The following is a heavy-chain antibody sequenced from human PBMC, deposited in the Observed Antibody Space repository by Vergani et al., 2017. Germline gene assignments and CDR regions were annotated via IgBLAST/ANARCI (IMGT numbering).Heavy chain of an antibody. CDR2: IYYRRST. D-gene: IGHD5-18*01. J-gene: IGHJ5*02. Sequence: QVQLQESGPGPVKPSETLSLTCTVSGGSISSYYWSWIRQPPGKGLEWIGYIYYRRSTNYNPSLKSRVTISVDTSKNQFPLKLSSVTAADTAVDYCARDHAYSYGSDPGNWFDPGGQGTLVTVSS. CDR3: ARDHAYSYGSDPGNWFDP. V-gene: IGHV4-59*01. CDR1: GGSISSYY.